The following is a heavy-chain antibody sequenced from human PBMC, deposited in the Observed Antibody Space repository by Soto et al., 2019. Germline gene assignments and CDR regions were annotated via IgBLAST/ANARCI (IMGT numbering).Heavy chain of an antibody. V-gene: IGHV1-18*01. J-gene: IGHJ6*02. Sequence: ASVKVSCKASGYTFTSYGISWVRQAPGQGLEWMGWISAYNGNTNYAQKLQGRVTMTTDTSTSTAYMELRSLRSDDTAVYYCAKDWVVRGVMILPYYYYGMDVWGQGTTVTVSS. CDR1: GYTFTSYG. D-gene: IGHD3-10*01. CDR2: ISAYNGNT. CDR3: AKDWVVRGVMILPYYYYGMDV.